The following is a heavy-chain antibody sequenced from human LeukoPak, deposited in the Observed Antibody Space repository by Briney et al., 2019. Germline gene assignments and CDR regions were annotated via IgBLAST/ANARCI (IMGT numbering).Heavy chain of an antibody. Sequence: PSQTLSLTCTVSGVSVSSGNYYWTWIRQPAGKGLEWIGRIYTSGSTNYNPSLKSRVTISIDASKNQFSLRLSSVTAADTAVYYCTRGGELMNYWGQGTLVTVSS. D-gene: IGHD1-26*01. J-gene: IGHJ4*02. CDR1: GVSVSSGNYY. V-gene: IGHV4-61*02. CDR3: TRGGELMNY. CDR2: IYTSGST.